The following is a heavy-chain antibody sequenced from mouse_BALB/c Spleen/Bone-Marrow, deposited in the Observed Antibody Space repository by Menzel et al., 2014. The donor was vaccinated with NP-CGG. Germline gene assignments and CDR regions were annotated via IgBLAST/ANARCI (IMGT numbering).Heavy chain of an antibody. V-gene: IGHV1S130*01. CDR3: ARYWSGFAY. J-gene: IGHJ3*01. CDR1: GYTFTSSW. CDR2: IHPNSGNT. D-gene: IGHD4-1*01. Sequence: QVQLQQSGSVLVRPGASVKLSCKASGYTFTSSWMHWAKQRPGQGLEWIGEIHPNSGNTSYNEKFKGKATLTVDTSSSTAYVDLSSLTSEDSAVYYCARYWSGFAYWGQGTLVTVSA.